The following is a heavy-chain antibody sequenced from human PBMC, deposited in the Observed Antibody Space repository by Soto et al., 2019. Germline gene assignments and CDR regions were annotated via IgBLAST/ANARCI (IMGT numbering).Heavy chain of an antibody. CDR3: ARDHSVEPYYDFWSGYYGSYFDY. J-gene: IGHJ4*02. D-gene: IGHD3-3*01. CDR2: ISSSSSYI. Sequence: PGGSLRLSCAASGFTFSSYSMNWVRQAPGKGLEWVSSISSSSSYIYYADSVKGRFTISRDNAKNSLYLQMNSLRAEDTAVYYCARDHSVEPYYDFWSGYYGSYFDYWGQGTLVTVSS. V-gene: IGHV3-21*01. CDR1: GFTFSSYS.